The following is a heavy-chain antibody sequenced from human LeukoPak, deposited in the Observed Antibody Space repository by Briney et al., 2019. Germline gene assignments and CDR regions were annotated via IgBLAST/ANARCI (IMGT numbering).Heavy chain of an antibody. V-gene: IGHV4-39*01. CDR3: ARAYGSGPERWFDP. J-gene: IGHJ5*02. D-gene: IGHD3-10*01. Sequence: SETLSLTCTVSGGSISSSSYYWGWIRQPPGKGLEWIGSIYYSGSTYYNPSLKSRVTISVDTSKNQFSLKLSSVTAADTAVYYCARAYGSGPERWFDPWGQRTLVTVSS. CDR1: GGSISSSSYY. CDR2: IYYSGST.